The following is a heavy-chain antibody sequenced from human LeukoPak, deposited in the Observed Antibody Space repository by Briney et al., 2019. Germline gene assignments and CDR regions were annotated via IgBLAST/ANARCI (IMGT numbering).Heavy chain of an antibody. D-gene: IGHD7-27*01. CDR2: ISYDGSNK. CDR1: GFTFSTYG. CDR3: ARDLAWGAFDY. Sequence: GGSLRLSCAASGFTFSTYGMQWVRQAPGKGLEWVAVISYDGSNKFYADSVKGRFTISRDDSKNTLSLQMNSLRVEDTAVYYCARDLAWGAFDYWGQGTLVTVSS. V-gene: IGHV3-30*03. J-gene: IGHJ4*02.